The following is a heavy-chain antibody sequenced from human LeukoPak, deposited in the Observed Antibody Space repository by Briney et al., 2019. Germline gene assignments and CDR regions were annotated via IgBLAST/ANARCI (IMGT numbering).Heavy chain of an antibody. CDR1: GFTFSSYE. CDR3: ARYGFGGDGLHY. Sequence: GGSLRLSCAASGFTFSSYEVTWGRQPPGKGLDWVSHISSSGSTIYYADSVKGRFTISRDNAKHSLYLQMNSLGAEDAAVYYCARYGFGGDGLHYWGQGTLVTVSS. V-gene: IGHV3-48*03. D-gene: IGHD3-10*01. CDR2: ISSSGSTI. J-gene: IGHJ4*02.